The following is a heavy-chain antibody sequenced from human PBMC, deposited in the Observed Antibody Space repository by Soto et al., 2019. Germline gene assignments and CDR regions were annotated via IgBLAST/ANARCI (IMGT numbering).Heavy chain of an antibody. V-gene: IGHV3-23*01. D-gene: IGHD6-19*01. CDR1: GFIFSSFA. CDR2: ISNNGGST. Sequence: EVQLLESGGDLVQPGGSLRLSCAASGFIFSSFAMSWVRQAPGKGLEWVSTISNNGGSTYSADSVKGRFTISRDNSKNTLYLQMNSLRAEDTAVYYCAKDPDISGWYQTDLDYWGQGTLVTVSS. J-gene: IGHJ4*02. CDR3: AKDPDISGWYQTDLDY.